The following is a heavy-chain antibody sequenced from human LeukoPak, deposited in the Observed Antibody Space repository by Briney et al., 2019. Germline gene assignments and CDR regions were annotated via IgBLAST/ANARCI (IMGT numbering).Heavy chain of an antibody. CDR1: GFTFGDYA. D-gene: IGHD3-22*01. CDR3: TRDWMLRGYYTFDY. V-gene: IGHV3-49*03. CDR2: IRSKAYGGTT. Sequence: GGSLRLSCTASGFTFGDYAMSWFRQAPGKGLEWVGFIRSKAYGGTTEYAASVKGRFTISRDDSKSIAYLQMNSLKTEDTAVYYCTRDWMLRGYYTFDYWGQGTLVTVSS. J-gene: IGHJ4*02.